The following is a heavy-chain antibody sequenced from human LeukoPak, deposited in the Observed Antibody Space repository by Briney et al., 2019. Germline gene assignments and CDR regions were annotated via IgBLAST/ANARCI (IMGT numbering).Heavy chain of an antibody. Sequence: GGSLTLSCSASGFTFHDYAMHWVRHAPGQGPEWVSAISWNSGSIVYADSVKGRFTISRDNSKNTLYLQMNSLRAEDTAVYYCAKSAVTFPDYGGQGTLVTVSS. J-gene: IGHJ4*02. CDR2: ISWNSGSI. V-gene: IGHV3-9*01. D-gene: IGHD2/OR15-2a*01. CDR1: GFTFHDYA. CDR3: AKSAVTFPDY.